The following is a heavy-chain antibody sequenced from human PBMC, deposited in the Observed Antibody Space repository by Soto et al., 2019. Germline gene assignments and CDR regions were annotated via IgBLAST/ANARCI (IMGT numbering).Heavy chain of an antibody. V-gene: IGHV4-59*01. Sequence: QVQLQESGPGLVKPSETLSLTCTVSGGSISSYYWSWIRQPPGKGLEWIGYIYYSGSTNYNPSLKSRVTKSVDTSKNQFSLKLSSVTAADTAVYYCAIQVAVIARWYCDLWGRCTLGTVSS. CDR3: AIQVAVIARWYCDL. CDR1: GGSISSYY. D-gene: IGHD3-16*02. CDR2: IYYSGST. J-gene: IGHJ2*01.